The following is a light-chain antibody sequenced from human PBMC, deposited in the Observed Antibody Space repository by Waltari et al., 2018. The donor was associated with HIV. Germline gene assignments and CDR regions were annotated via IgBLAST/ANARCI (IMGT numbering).Light chain of an antibody. V-gene: IGLV1-40*01. CDR1: SAHLGARACFA. Sequence: QSVLTQPPSVSGAPGPRVTFPCTGSSAHLGARACFAVLMYQQLPGTAPKLLIYGNNNRPSGVPDRFSGSKSGASASLAITGLQAEDEADYYCQSYDTSLSGSVFGGGTKLTVL. CDR2: GNN. CDR3: QSYDTSLSGSV. J-gene: IGLJ3*02.